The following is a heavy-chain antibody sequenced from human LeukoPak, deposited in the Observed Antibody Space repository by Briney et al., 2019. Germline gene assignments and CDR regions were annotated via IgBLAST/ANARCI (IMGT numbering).Heavy chain of an antibody. D-gene: IGHD4-17*01. CDR1: GYTSTSYY. CDR3: ARGRGADYGDYVG. J-gene: IGHJ4*02. V-gene: IGHV1-46*01. CDR2: INPSGGST. Sequence: GASVKVSCKASGYTSTSYYMHWVRQAPGQGLEWMGIINPSGGSTSYAQKFQGRVTMTRDTSTSTVYMELCSLRSEDTAVYYCARGRGADYGDYVGWGQGTLVTVSS.